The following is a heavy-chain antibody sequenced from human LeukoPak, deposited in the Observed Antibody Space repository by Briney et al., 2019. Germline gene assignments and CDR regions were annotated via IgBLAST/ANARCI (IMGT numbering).Heavy chain of an antibody. D-gene: IGHD6-19*01. CDR2: IYYSGST. CDR1: GGSISSGGYY. CDR3: ARGRIAVAGTYYFDY. J-gene: IGHJ4*02. Sequence: SETLSLTCTVSGGSISSGGYYWSWIRQHPGKGLEWIGYIYYSGSTYYNPSLKSRVTISVDTSKNQFSLKLSSVTAADTAVYYCARGRIAVAGTYYFDYWGQGTLVTVSS. V-gene: IGHV4-31*03.